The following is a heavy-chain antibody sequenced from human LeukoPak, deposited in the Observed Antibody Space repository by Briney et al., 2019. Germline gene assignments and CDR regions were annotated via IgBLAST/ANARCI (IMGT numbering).Heavy chain of an antibody. CDR2: FSGSGGHI. D-gene: IGHD3-22*01. CDR3: VRTHSSGYYYFDS. V-gene: IGHV3-23*01. CDR1: GFTFSNHA. Sequence: PGGSLRLSCAASGFTFSNHAMYCVRQAPGKGLEWVSAFSGSGGHIYYADYVKCRFTISRDNAKNTLYLQMNSLRVEDTAVYYCVRTHSSGYYYFDSWGQGTLVTVSS. J-gene: IGHJ4*02.